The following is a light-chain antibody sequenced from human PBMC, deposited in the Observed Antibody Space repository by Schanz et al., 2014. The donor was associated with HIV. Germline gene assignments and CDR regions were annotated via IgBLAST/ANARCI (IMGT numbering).Light chain of an antibody. J-gene: IGKJ4*01. CDR2: GAS. V-gene: IGKV3-15*01. Sequence: ETVMTQTPATLSVSPGERATLSCRASQSVGTNLAWYQQKPGQAPRLLIYGASTRATGISDRFSGSGSGTEFTLTISSLQSEDFAFYHCQQYSSSPLTFGGGTKVEIK. CDR1: QSVGTN. CDR3: QQYSSSPLT.